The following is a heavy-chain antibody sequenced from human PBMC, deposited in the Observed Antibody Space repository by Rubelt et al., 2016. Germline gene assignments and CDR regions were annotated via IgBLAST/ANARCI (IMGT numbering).Heavy chain of an antibody. CDR1: GGSISSSSYY. Sequence: TCTVSGGSISSSSYYWGWIRQPPGKGLEWIGSIYYSGSTYYNPSLKSRVTISVDTSKNQFSLKLSSVTAADTAVYYCARVRDSVHDSADFWGQGTLVTVSP. J-gene: IGHJ4*02. CDR3: ARVRDSVHDSADF. V-gene: IGHV4-39*01. CDR2: IYYSGST. D-gene: IGHD5/OR15-5a*01.